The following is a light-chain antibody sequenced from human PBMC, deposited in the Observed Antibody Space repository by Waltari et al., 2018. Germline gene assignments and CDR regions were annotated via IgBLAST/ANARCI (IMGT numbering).Light chain of an antibody. J-gene: IGKJ5*01. CDR3: QQYYSTPPVT. CDR1: QSVLYSSNNKNY. Sequence: DIVMTQSPDSLAVSLGESATINCKSSQSVLYSSNNKNYLAWYQQKPGQPPKLLIYWASTRASGVPDRFSGSGSGTDFTLTISSLRAEDVAVYYCQQYYSTPPVTFGQGTRLEIK. V-gene: IGKV4-1*01. CDR2: WAS.